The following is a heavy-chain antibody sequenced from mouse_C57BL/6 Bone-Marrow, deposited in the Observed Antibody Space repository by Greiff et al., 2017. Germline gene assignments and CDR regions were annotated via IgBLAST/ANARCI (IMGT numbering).Heavy chain of an antibody. J-gene: IGHJ4*01. CDR3: ARGGIYYDYDGRRNDAMDY. CDR2: INPNNGGT. D-gene: IGHD2-4*01. V-gene: IGHV1-26*01. CDR1: GYTFTDYY. Sequence: EVQLQQSGPELVKPGASVKISCKASGYTFTDYYMNWVKQSHGKSLEWIGDINPNNGGTSYNQKFKGKATLTVDKSSSTAYMERRSLTSEDSAVYYCARGGIYYDYDGRRNDAMDYWGQGTSVTVSS.